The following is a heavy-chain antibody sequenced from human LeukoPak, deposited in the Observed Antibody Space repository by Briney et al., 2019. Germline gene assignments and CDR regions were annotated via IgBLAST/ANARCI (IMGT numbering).Heavy chain of an antibody. D-gene: IGHD5-12*01. CDR2: ISYDGTNK. CDR1: GFSFSSYG. V-gene: IGHV3-30*18. CDR3: AKGGIVATITKYFDY. J-gene: IGHJ4*02. Sequence: GGSLRLSCAASGFSFSSYGIHWVRQAPGKGLEGVAVISYDGTNKYYADSVKGRFTISRDNSKNTLYLEMNSLRAEDKAVYYCAKGGIVATITKYFDYWGQGTLVTVSS.